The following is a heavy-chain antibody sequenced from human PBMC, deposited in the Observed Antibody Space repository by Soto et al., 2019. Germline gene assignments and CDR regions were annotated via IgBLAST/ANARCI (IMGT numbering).Heavy chain of an antibody. Sequence: GGSLRLSCAASGFFFSTYAMNWVRQAPGKGLEWVSAISSSGDSAYYAESVRGRFTISRDNSINTLYLQMRSLRPEDTAVYFCAHPRGYGVFDAVDIWGQGTMVTVSS. CDR3: AHPRGYGVFDAVDI. V-gene: IGHV3-23*01. J-gene: IGHJ3*02. D-gene: IGHD4-17*01. CDR2: ISSSGDSA. CDR1: GFFFSTYA.